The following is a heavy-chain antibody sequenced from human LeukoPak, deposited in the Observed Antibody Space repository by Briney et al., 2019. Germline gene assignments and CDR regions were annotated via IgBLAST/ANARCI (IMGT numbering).Heavy chain of an antibody. V-gene: IGHV3-23*01. D-gene: IGHD1-14*01. CDR1: GFTFSSYA. CDR3: ARDTPGGYGMDV. J-gene: IGHJ6*02. CDR2: ISGSGGST. Sequence: GGSLRLSCVASGFTFSSYAMSWVRQAPGKGLEWVSAISGSGGSTDYADSVKGRFTISRDNSKNTLYLQMNSLRAEDTAVYYCARDTPGGYGMDVWGQGTTVTVSS.